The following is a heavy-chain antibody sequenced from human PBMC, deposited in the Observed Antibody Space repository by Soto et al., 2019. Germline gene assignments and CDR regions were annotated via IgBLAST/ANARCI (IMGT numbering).Heavy chain of an antibody. CDR2: ITAGGGTT. V-gene: IGHV3-23*01. CDR1: GFTFSSYA. Sequence: GGSLRLSCAASGFTFSSYAMNWVRQAPGKGLEWVSGITAGGGTTYYADSVKGRFTISRDNSKNTHTLYLQMNSLRAEDTAVYYCAKDHSSVVYHFDYWGQGTLVTVSS. CDR3: AKDHSSVVYHFDY. J-gene: IGHJ4*02. D-gene: IGHD2-2*02.